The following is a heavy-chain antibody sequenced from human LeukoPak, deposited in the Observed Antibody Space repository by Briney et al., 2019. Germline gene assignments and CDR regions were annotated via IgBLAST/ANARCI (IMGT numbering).Heavy chain of an antibody. Sequence: PSETLSLTCTVSGGFISSYYWSWIRQTPGKGLEWIGYIYYSGSTNYNPSLKSRVTISVDTSKNQFSLKLSSVTAADTAVYYCARQRFLEWYFDYWGQGTLVTVSS. CDR1: GGFISSYY. CDR2: IYYSGST. CDR3: ARQRFLEWYFDY. D-gene: IGHD3-3*01. J-gene: IGHJ4*02. V-gene: IGHV4-59*08.